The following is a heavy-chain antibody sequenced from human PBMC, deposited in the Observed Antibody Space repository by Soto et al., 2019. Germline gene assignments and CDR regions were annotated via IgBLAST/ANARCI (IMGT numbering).Heavy chain of an antibody. Sequence: QVQLQQWVAGLLKPSETLSLTCAVYGGSFSGYQWSWIRQTPGKGLEWIGVINDSGNINYNPSLKSRITILIDTPKEQISLKLISVTAADTAVYYCARGLIIWFGELSRWGGYYYYTDVWGKGNTVTVSS. D-gene: IGHD3-10*01. CDR1: GGSFSGYQ. CDR3: ARGLIIWFGELSRWGGYYYYTDV. J-gene: IGHJ6*03. CDR2: INDSGNI. V-gene: IGHV4-34*01.